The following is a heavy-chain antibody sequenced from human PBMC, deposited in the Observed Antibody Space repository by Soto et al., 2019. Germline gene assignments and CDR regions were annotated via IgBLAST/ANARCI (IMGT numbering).Heavy chain of an antibody. J-gene: IGHJ4*02. Sequence: ASVKVSCKASGYTFTGYYMHWVRQAPGQGLEWMGWINPNSGGTNYAQKFQGRVTMTRDTSISTAYMELSRLRSDDTAVYYCARAYVGDSAFDYWGQGTLVTVSS. D-gene: IGHD3-16*01. CDR2: INPNSGGT. CDR1: GYTFTGYY. CDR3: ARAYVGDSAFDY. V-gene: IGHV1-2*02.